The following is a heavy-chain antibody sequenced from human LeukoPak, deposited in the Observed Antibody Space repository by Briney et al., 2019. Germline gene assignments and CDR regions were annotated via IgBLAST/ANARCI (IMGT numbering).Heavy chain of an antibody. V-gene: IGHV4-39*01. Sequence: SGTLSLTCTVSGGSISSSSYYWGWIRQPPGKGLEWIGSIYYSGNTYFNPSLKSRVTISVDTSKNQFALKLSSVTAADTAFYCCARHSNGYFDYWGQGTLVTVSS. J-gene: IGHJ4*02. CDR3: ARHSNGYFDY. CDR1: GGSISSSSYY. CDR2: IYYSGNT. D-gene: IGHD3-22*01.